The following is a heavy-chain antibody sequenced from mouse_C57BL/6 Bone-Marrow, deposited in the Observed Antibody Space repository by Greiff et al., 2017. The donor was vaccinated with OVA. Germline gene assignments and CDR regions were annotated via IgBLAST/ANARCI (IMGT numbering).Heavy chain of an antibody. CDR2: IDPETGGT. Sequence: QVQLQQSGAELVRPGASVTLSCKASGYTFTDYEMHWVKQTPVHGLEWIGAIDPETGGTAYNQKFKGKAILTADKSSSTAYMELRSLTSEDSAVYYCTREVISTMVTTRYYFDYWGQGTTLTVSS. V-gene: IGHV1-15*01. J-gene: IGHJ2*01. D-gene: IGHD2-2*01. CDR1: GYTFTDYE. CDR3: TREVISTMVTTRYYFDY.